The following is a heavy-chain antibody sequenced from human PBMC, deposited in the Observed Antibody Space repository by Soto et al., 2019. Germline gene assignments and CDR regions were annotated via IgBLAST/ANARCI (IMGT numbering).Heavy chain of an antibody. CDR2: INHSGST. J-gene: IGHJ5*02. CDR1: GGSFSGYY. V-gene: IGHV4-34*01. Sequence: QVQLQQWGAGLLKPSETLSLTCAVYGGSFSGYYWSWIRQPPGTGLEWIGEINHSGSTNYNPSLKSRVTISVDTSKIQFSQKVRSGTAAATAVYYCASGWYSSSWYRRALNWFYPWGQGTLVTVYS. D-gene: IGHD6-13*01. CDR3: ASGWYSSSWYRRALNWFYP.